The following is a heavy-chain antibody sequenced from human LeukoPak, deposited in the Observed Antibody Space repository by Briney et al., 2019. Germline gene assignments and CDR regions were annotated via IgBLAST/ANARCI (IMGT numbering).Heavy chain of an antibody. J-gene: IGHJ5*02. Sequence: SETLSLTCTVSGGSISSSSYYWGWIRQPPGKGPEWIGSIYYSGSPYYNPSLKSRVTISVDTTNNQYSLKLSSVTDDDTAVYYCAGEYGFWSGYYPGGAFARFDPWGQGTLVTVSS. CDR1: GGSISSSSYY. D-gene: IGHD3-3*01. CDR3: AGEYGFWSGYYPGGAFARFDP. CDR2: IYYSGSP. V-gene: IGHV4-39*02.